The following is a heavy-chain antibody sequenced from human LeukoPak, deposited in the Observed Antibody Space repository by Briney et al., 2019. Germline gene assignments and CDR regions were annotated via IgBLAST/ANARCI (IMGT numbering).Heavy chain of an antibody. D-gene: IGHD5-18*01. CDR2: IYTSGST. Sequence: SETLSLTCTVSGGPISSYYWSWIRQPAGKGLEWIGRIYTSGSTNYNPSLKSRVTMSVDTSKNQFSLKLSSVTAADTAVYYCAREGWIQLWSYFDYWGQGTLVTVSS. CDR3: AREGWIQLWSYFDY. J-gene: IGHJ4*02. V-gene: IGHV4-4*07. CDR1: GGPISSYY.